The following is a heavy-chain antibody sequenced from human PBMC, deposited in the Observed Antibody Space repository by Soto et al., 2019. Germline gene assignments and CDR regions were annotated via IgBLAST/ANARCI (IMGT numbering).Heavy chain of an antibody. Sequence: EVQLVESGGGLVQPGRSLRLACAASGFTFDDYAMHWVRQGPGKGLEWVSGISWNSGRIDYADSVKGRFTISRDNAKKSLDLQMNRLRGEDTALYYCAKDIREYGSGWTYFDNWGQGTLVTVSS. CDR3: AKDIREYGSGWTYFDN. CDR1: GFTFDDYA. J-gene: IGHJ4*02. D-gene: IGHD6-19*01. V-gene: IGHV3-9*01. CDR2: ISWNSGRI.